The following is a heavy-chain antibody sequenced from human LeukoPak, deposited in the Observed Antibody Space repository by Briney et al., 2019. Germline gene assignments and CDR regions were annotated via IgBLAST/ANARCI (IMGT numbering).Heavy chain of an antibody. J-gene: IGHJ5*02. Sequence: GGSLRLSCAASGFTFDDYGMSWVRQAPGKGLESVTGISWNSGSIGYADSVKGRFTISRDNAKNSLYLQMNSLRAEDTALYYCAKEAGGYCSSTSCYRNWFDPWGQGTLVTVSS. CDR1: GFTFDDYG. V-gene: IGHV3-9*01. D-gene: IGHD2-2*02. CDR2: ISWNSGSI. CDR3: AKEAGGYCSSTSCYRNWFDP.